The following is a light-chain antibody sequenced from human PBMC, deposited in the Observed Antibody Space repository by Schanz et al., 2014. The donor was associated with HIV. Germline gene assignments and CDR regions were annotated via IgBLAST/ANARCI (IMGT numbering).Light chain of an antibody. CDR1: QSVWESQ. V-gene: IGKV3D-15*01. CDR3: QQYNDWPPIT. CDR2: GIS. J-gene: IGKJ5*01. Sequence: EIVVTQSPGTLSLSPGERATLSCRASQSVWESQLAWYQQKPGQAPRLLVYGISTRATGIPDRFSGSGSGTDFTLTISSLQAEDVAVYYCQQYNDWPPITFGQGTRLEIK.